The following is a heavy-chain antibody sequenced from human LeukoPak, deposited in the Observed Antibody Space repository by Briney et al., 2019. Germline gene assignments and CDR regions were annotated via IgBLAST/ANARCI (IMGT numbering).Heavy chain of an antibody. CDR3: AKDLEGYSNYYFDY. J-gene: IGHJ4*02. CDR2: MCGSAGCT. Sequence: GGSLRLSCAASGFTFNIYAMSWVRQAPGKGLEWVASMCGSAGCTYYADSVKGRFTISRDNSKNTLYLQMNSLRAEDTAVYYCAKDLEGYSNYYFDYWGQGTLVTVSS. V-gene: IGHV3-23*01. CDR1: GFTFNIYA. D-gene: IGHD4-11*01.